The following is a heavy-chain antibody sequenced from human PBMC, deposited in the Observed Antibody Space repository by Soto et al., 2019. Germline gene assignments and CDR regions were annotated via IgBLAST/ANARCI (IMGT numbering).Heavy chain of an antibody. J-gene: IGHJ5*02. CDR2: ISAYNGNT. V-gene: IGHV1-18*04. CDR3: ARDGDSSGWYGWFDP. CDR1: GYTFTSYG. D-gene: IGHD6-19*01. Sequence: SVKVSCQASGYTFTSYGISWVRQAPVQGPEWMGWISAYNGNTNYAQKLQGRVTMTTDTSTSTAYMELRSLRSDDTAVYYCARDGDSSGWYGWFDPWGQGTLVTVSS.